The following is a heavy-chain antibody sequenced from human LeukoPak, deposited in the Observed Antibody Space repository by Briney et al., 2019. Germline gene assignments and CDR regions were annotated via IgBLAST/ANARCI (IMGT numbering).Heavy chain of an antibody. CDR2: INPNSGGT. D-gene: IGHD2-2*02. CDR3: ARVEVPAAIHAFDI. J-gene: IGHJ3*02. CDR1: GYTFTGYY. V-gene: IGHV1-2*02. Sequence: ASVKVSCKASGYTFTGYYMHWVRQAPGQGLEWMGWINPNSGGTNYAQKFQGRVTMTRDTSISTAYMELSRLRSDDTAVYYCARVEVPAAIHAFDIWGQGTMVTVSS.